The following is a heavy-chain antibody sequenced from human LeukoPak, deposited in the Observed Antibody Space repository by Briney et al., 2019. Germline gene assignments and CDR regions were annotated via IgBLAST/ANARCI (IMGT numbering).Heavy chain of an antibody. CDR3: ITPLPYSAQ. V-gene: IGHV3-15*07. CDR1: RFTFNIHA. J-gene: IGHJ4*02. CDR2: IKPKTDGETT. D-gene: IGHD2-21*01. Sequence: GGSLRLSCAVSRFTFNIHAMNWVRQAPGKGLEWVGRIKPKTDGETTEYAAPVKDRFSISRDDSKSMMYLQMNSLKTEDTAVYYCITPLPYSAQGGQGTLVTVSS.